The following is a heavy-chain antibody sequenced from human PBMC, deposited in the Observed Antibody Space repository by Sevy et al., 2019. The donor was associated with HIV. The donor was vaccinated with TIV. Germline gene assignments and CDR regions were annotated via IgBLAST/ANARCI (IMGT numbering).Heavy chain of an antibody. V-gene: IGHV1-2*02. CDR2: INPINGAS. CDR3: TRDDIYTHPWEFHW. J-gene: IGHJ4*01. Sequence: ASVKVSCKSVGYTFTDYYLHWVRQAPGQGLEWMAWINPINGASRSAEKFQGRITLTRDMSISTAYMELSRLRSDDTDIYFCTRDDIYTHPWEFHWWGHGARVTVSS. D-gene: IGHD3-9*01. CDR1: GYTFTDYY.